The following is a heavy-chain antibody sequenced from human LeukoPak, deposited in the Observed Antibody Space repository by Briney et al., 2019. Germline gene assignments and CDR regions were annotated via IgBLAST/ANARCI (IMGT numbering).Heavy chain of an antibody. D-gene: IGHD3-3*01. Sequence: GGSLRLSCAASGFSFSTYGMSWVRQAPGKGLEWVSSISSSSSYIYYADSVKGRFTISRDNAKNSLYLQMNSLRAEDTAVYYCARDRTNYDFWSGYYTTYGAFDIWGQGTMVTVSS. CDR2: ISSSSSYI. V-gene: IGHV3-21*01. J-gene: IGHJ3*02. CDR3: ARDRTNYDFWSGYYTTYGAFDI. CDR1: GFSFSTYG.